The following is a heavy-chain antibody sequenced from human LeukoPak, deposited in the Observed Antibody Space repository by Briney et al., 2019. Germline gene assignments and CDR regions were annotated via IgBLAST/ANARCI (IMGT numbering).Heavy chain of an antibody. CDR1: GFSLSTSGMC. D-gene: IGHD3-3*02. J-gene: IGHJ6*04. CDR3: ARMAALADVYYYGMDV. V-gene: IGHV2-70*01. CDR2: IDWDDDK. Sequence: SGPTLVNPTQTLTLTCTLSGFSLSTSGMCVSWIRQPPGKALEWLALIDWDDDKYYSTSLKTRLTISKATSKNQVVLTMTNMDPVDTATYYCARMAALADVYYYGMDVWGKGTTVTVSS.